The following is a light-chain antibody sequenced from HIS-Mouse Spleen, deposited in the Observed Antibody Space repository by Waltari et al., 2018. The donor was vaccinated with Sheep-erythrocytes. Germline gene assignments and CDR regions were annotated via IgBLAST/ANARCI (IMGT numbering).Light chain of an antibody. V-gene: IGLV2-23*01. CDR1: SSDVGGYNL. Sequence: QSALPQPASVSGSPGQSITISCPGTSSDVGGYNLVSCYQQHPGKAPKLMIYEGSKRPSGVSNRFSGSKSGNTASLTISGLQAEDEADYYCCSYAGSSTPWVFGGGTKLTVL. J-gene: IGLJ3*02. CDR3: CSYAGSSTPWV. CDR2: EGS.